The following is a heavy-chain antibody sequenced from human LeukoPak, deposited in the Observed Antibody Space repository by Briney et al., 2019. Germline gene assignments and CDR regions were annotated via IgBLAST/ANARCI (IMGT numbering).Heavy chain of an antibody. CDR3: TTLGEYYDANGYSDY. V-gene: IGHV3-15*01. CDR2: IKSKTAGGTT. D-gene: IGHD4/OR15-4a*01. J-gene: IGHJ4*02. Sequence: GGSLRLSCAASGFTFSFAWMSWVRQAPGKGLEWVGRIKSKTAGGTTDYAAPVKGRFAISRDDSKNTLYLHMNSMKIEDTAVYYCTTLGEYYDANGYSDYWGQGTLVTVSS. CDR1: GFTFSFAW.